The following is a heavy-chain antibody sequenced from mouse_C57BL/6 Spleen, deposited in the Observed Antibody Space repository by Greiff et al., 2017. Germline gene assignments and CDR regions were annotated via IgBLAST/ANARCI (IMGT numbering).Heavy chain of an antibody. CDR1: GFTFSDYY. J-gene: IGHJ2*01. D-gene: IGHD1-1*01. CDR2: INYDGSST. CDR3: ARGGYYGTPFDY. Sequence: EVKLMESEGGLVQPGSSMKLSCTASGFTFSDYYMAWVRQVPEKGLEWVANINYDGSSTYYLDSLKSSLSISRDNAKNIRYLQMRSLNSQDTASYYCARGGYYGTPFDYWGQGTTLTVSS. V-gene: IGHV5-16*01.